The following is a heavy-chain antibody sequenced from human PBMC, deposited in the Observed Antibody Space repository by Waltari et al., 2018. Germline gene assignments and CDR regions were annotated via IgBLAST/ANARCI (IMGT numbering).Heavy chain of an antibody. CDR2: KSGGSGIT. Sequence: EVQLLESGGGLARPRGSLRLSCAASGFSVSNYAMSWVRQDPGKGLEWVSSKSGGSGITSYAASVRGRFTIARDNSKNTLYLQMNSLRDEDTALYYCAKGLGDRYFDLWGRGTLVTVSS. CDR3: AKGLGDRYFDL. D-gene: IGHD3-10*01. V-gene: IGHV3-23*01. J-gene: IGHJ2*01. CDR1: GFSVSNYA.